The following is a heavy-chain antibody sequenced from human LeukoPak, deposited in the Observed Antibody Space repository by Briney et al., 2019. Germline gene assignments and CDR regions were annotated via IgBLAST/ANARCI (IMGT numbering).Heavy chain of an antibody. CDR2: ISGNGVGT. CDR3: AKRGSTTYHFES. Sequence: GGPVRLSCAASGFTFSSFAMRWLPQAPGKGLKGFSSISGNGVGTYYAESVKGRFTMSRDKSKNSLSLQMSSLRVEDTAVYYCAKRGSTTYHFESWGQGTLVTVSS. D-gene: IGHD2-2*01. V-gene: IGHV3-23*01. CDR1: GFTFSSFA. J-gene: IGHJ4*02.